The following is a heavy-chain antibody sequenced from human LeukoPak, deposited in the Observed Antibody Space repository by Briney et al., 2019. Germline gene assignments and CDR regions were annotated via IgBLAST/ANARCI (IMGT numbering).Heavy chain of an antibody. V-gene: IGHV4-39*01. CDR3: ARHVATNYYYNYYGLDV. CDR1: GGSISSNSYY. Sequence: SETLSLTCAVSGGSISSNSYYWGWVRQSPGKGLEWIGAIYYSGNTYYSPSLKSRVTISADTSKNQFSLNLSAVTAADAATYYCARHVATNYYYNYYGLDVWGQGTTVTVSS. CDR2: IYYSGNT. J-gene: IGHJ6*02.